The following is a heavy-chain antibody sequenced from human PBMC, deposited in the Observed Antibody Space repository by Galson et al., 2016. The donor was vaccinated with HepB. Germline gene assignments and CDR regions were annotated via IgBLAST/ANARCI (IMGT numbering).Heavy chain of an antibody. CDR2: ISAHNGNT. V-gene: IGHV1-18*01. J-gene: IGHJ4*02. CDR1: GYTFVSYA. CDR3: ARAKGHWNDVIDY. Sequence: SVKVSCKASGYTFVSYAVSWVRQAPGQGLEWMGGISAHNGNTNYAQKFQDRVTITTDASTNTAYMELRGLKSDDTAMFYCARAKGHWNDVIDYWGQGTLVTVSS. D-gene: IGHD1-1*01.